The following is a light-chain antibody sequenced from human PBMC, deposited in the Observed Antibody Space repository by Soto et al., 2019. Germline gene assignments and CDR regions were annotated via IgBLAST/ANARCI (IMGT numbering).Light chain of an antibody. Sequence: DIQMTQSPSSLSASVGDRVTITCRASQGISNYLAWYQQKPVKVPKLLIYAASTLLPGVPSRFTGSGSGTDFTLTISSLQPEDVATYYCQQYNSAPPEAFGPGTKVDIK. CDR3: QQYNSAPPEA. J-gene: IGKJ3*01. V-gene: IGKV1-27*01. CDR1: QGISNY. CDR2: AAS.